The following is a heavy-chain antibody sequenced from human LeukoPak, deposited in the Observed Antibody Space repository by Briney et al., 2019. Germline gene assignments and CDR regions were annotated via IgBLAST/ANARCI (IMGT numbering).Heavy chain of an antibody. D-gene: IGHD3-22*01. Sequence: PGGSLRLSXAASGFTFRSYSMNWVRQAPGKGLEWVSSISSSSSYIYYADSVKGRFTISRDNAKNSLYLQMNSLRAEDTAVYYCASYYYDSSGYERRDLAFALWGQGTLVTVSS. CDR3: ASYYYDSSGYERRDLAFAL. J-gene: IGHJ4*02. V-gene: IGHV3-21*01. CDR1: GFTFRSYS. CDR2: ISSSSSYI.